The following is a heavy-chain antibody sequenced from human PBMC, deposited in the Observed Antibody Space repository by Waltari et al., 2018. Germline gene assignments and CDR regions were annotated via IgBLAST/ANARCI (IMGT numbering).Heavy chain of an antibody. V-gene: IGHV1-2*02. CDR2: INPNSGGT. CDR1: GYTFTVYY. J-gene: IGHJ5*02. Sequence: QVQLVQSGAEVKKPGASVKVSCKASGYTFTVYYMHWMRHDPGQGLECMGWINPNSGGTNYAQKFQGRFTMTRDTSISTAYMELSRLRSDDTAVYYCARDRDIVPRNWFDPWGQGTLVTVSS. CDR3: ARDRDIVPRNWFDP. D-gene: IGHD2-8*01.